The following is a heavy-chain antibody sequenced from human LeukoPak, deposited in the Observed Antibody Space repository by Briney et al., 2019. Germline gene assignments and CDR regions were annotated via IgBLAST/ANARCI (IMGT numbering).Heavy chain of an antibody. CDR3: AREGLMITFGGVIAIAEHFDY. Sequence: ASVKVSCKASGYTLTSYYMHWVRHAPGQGLEWMGIINPSGGSTSYAQKFQGRVTMTRDTSTSTVYMELSSLRSEDTAVYYCAREGLMITFGGVIAIAEHFDYWGQGTLVTVSS. CDR2: INPSGGST. D-gene: IGHD3-16*02. J-gene: IGHJ4*02. V-gene: IGHV1-46*01. CDR1: GYTLTSYY.